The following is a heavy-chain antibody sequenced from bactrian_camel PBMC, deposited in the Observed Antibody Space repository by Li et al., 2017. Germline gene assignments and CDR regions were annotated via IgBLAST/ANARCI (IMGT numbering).Heavy chain of an antibody. D-gene: IGHD1*01. CDR3: ASDRSLGFCVEMMRGKIRRGSGY. CDR1: GYTFRPHN. Sequence: VQLVESGGGSVQAGGSLRLSCAASGYTFRPHNMGWFRQAPGKEREAVASIYTGGGGYIGYVDSVKGRFTISRDNDKNTMYLQMQSLKPEDTAMYYCASDRSLGFCVEMMRGKIRRGSGYRGQGTQVTDS. V-gene: IGHV3S40*01. CDR2: IYTGGGGYI. J-gene: IGHJ6*01.